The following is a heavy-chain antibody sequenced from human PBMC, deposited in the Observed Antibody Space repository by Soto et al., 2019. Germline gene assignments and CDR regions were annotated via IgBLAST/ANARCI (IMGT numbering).Heavy chain of an antibody. CDR2: IYHSGST. J-gene: IGHJ5*02. Sequence: PSETLSLTCAVSGGSISSGGYSWSWIRQPPGKGLEWIGYIYHSGSTYYNPSLKSRVTISVDRSKNQFSLKLSSVTAADTAVYYCARDRGSYCGGDCYHNWFDPWGQGTLVTVSS. V-gene: IGHV4-30-2*01. CDR1: GGSISSGGYS. CDR3: ARDRGSYCGGDCYHNWFDP. D-gene: IGHD2-21*02.